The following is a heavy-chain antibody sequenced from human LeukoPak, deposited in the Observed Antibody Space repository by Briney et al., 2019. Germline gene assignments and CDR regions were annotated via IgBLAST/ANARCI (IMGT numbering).Heavy chain of an antibody. D-gene: IGHD3-16*01. CDR1: GGSIRSSYYY. V-gene: IGHV4-39*01. CDR2: IYDSGST. CDR3: ARVLVGGVVDR. Sequence: SETLSLTCTVSGGSIRSSYYYWGWIRQPPGKGLEWIGSIYDSGSTYYNPSLKSRVTISVDTSKNQFSLKLNSVTAADTAVYYCARVLVGGVVDRWGQGTLVTVSS. J-gene: IGHJ5*02.